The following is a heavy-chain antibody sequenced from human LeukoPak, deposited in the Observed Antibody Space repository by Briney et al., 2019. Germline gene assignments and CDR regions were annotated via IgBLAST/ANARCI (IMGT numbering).Heavy chain of an antibody. J-gene: IGHJ4*02. D-gene: IGHD3-10*01. CDR3: ARFDSRRGFGEL. Sequence: ASVKVSCKASVYTFTSYGISGVRQAPGQGLEWMGWISAYNGNTNYAQKLQGRVTMTTDTSTSTAYMELRSLRSDDTAVYYCARFDSRRGFGELWGQGTLVTVSS. V-gene: IGHV1-18*01. CDR1: VYTFTSYG. CDR2: ISAYNGNT.